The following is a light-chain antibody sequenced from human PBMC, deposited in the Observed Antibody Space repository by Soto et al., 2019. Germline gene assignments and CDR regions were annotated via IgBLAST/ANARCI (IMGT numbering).Light chain of an antibody. CDR1: SSDVGGYNY. CDR2: EVS. CDR3: SSFAGNNNVV. J-gene: IGLJ2*01. V-gene: IGLV2-8*01. Sequence: QSALTQPPSASGSPGQSVTISCTGTSSDVGGYNYVSWYQQHPGKAPKLMISEVSKRPSGVPDRFSGSKSGNTASLTVSGLQAEDEADYYGSSFAGNNNVVFGGGTQLTVL.